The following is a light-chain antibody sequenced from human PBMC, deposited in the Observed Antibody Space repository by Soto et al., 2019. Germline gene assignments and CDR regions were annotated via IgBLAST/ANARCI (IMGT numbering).Light chain of an antibody. V-gene: IGKV3-11*01. CDR1: QSVSSY. Sequence: EIVLTQSPATLSLSPGERATLSCRASQSVSSYLAWYQQKPGQAPRLLIYDASTRATGIPARFRGSGSGTDFTLSISSLAPEDCAVYYRQHRGYTFGQGTKREIK. J-gene: IGKJ2*01. CDR2: DAS. CDR3: QHRGYT.